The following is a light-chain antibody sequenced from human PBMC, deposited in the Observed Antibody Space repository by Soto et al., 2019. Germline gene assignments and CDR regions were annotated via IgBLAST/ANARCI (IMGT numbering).Light chain of an antibody. CDR2: EVS. CDR3: CSYAGSSTFLYV. V-gene: IGLV2-23*02. CDR1: NNDVGSYNL. Sequence: QSVLTQPAPLSGSPGQSITISCTGNNNDVGSYNLVSWYQQHPGKAPKFMIYEVSKRPSGVSNRFSGSKSGNTASLTISGLQAEDEADYYCCSYAGSSTFLYVFGTGTKVTVL. J-gene: IGLJ1*01.